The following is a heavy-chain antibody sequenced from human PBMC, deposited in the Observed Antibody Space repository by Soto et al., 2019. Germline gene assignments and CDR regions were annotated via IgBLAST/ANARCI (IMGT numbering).Heavy chain of an antibody. CDR3: ARDLSTINYGMDV. CDR1: GFTLRSYE. V-gene: IGHV3-48*03. CDR2: ISSSGSTI. J-gene: IGHJ6*02. Sequence: SLKVSYAASGFTLRSYEMNWVRQAPGKGLEWVSYISSSGSTIYYADSVKGRFTISRDNAKNSLYLQMNSLRAEDTAVYYCARDLSTINYGMDVWGQGTTVTV. D-gene: IGHD3-3*01.